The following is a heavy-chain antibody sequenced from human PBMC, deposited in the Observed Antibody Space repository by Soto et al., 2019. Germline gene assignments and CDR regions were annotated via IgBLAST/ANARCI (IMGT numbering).Heavy chain of an antibody. J-gene: IGHJ4*02. V-gene: IGHV4-39*02. D-gene: IGHD2-8*02. CDR1: GGSISSSSYY. CDR2: VFYTGSA. CDR3: AKTPTGYYDS. Sequence: SETLSLTCTVSGGSISSSSYYWGWIRQPPGKGLEYIGSVFYTGSAYYNPSFKSRVSIVADTSTNRFFLNLKSVTATDTGVYYCAKTPTGYYDSWGQGILVTVSS.